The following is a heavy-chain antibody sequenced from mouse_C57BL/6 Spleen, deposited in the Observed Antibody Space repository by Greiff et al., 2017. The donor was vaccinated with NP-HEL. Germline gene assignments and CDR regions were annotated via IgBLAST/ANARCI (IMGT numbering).Heavy chain of an antibody. Sequence: QVQLQQSGPGLVQPSQSLSITCTVSGFSLTSYGVHWVRQSPGKGLEWLGVIWSGGSTDYNAAFISRLSISKDNSKCQVFFKMNSLQADDTAIYYCARKGWDAMDYWGQGTSVTVSS. D-gene: IGHD1-1*02. CDR2: IWSGGST. CDR1: GFSLTSYG. V-gene: IGHV2-2*01. CDR3: ARKGWDAMDY. J-gene: IGHJ4*01.